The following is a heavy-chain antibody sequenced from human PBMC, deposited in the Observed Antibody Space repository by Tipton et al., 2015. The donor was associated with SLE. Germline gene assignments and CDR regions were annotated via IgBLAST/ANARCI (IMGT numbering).Heavy chain of an antibody. D-gene: IGHD1-26*01. CDR1: GGSFSGYY. CDR3: ARGRLGDSQHHFDY. Sequence: TLSLTCAVYGGSFSGYYWSWIRQPPGKGLEWIGEINHSGSTNYNPSLKSRVTISVDTSKNQFSLKLNSVTAADTAVYYCARGRLGDSQHHFDYWGQGTLVTVSS. CDR2: INHSGST. J-gene: IGHJ4*02. V-gene: IGHV4-34*01.